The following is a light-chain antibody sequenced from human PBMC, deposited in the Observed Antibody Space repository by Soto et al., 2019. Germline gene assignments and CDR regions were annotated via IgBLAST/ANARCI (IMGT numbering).Light chain of an antibody. V-gene: IGKV3-11*01. Sequence: EIVLTQSPATLSLSPGDRATLSCRASQSVSSYLAWYQQKPGQAPRLLIYDASNRATGIPARFSGSGSGTDFTLTISSLEPEDFAVYYCQQRSSWPWTVGQGIKVEIK. CDR1: QSVSSY. CDR3: QQRSSWPWT. CDR2: DAS. J-gene: IGKJ1*01.